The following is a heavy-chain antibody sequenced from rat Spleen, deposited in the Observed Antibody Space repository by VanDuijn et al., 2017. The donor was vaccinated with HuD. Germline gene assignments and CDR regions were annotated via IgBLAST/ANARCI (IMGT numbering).Heavy chain of an antibody. Sequence: EVQLVESGGGLVQPGRSMKLSCAASGFTFSNYDMAWVRQAPTKGLERVASISYDGSSTYYRDSVKGRFTISRDNAKSTLYLQMDSLRSEDTATYYCTTAIWAYWGQGVMVTVSS. CDR3: TTAIWAY. V-gene: IGHV5-20*01. D-gene: IGHD4-6*01. CDR2: ISYDGSST. CDR1: GFTFSNYD. J-gene: IGHJ2*01.